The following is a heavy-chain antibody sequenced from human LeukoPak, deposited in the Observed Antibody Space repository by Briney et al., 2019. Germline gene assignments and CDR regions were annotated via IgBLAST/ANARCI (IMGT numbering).Heavy chain of an antibody. D-gene: IGHD1-26*01. V-gene: IGHV3-53*01. CDR1: GFTVSSNY. CDR3: AKDYGKWELPYYFDY. J-gene: IGHJ4*02. Sequence: GGSLRLSCAASGFTVSSNYMSWVRQAPGKGLEWVSVIYSGGTTYYSDSVRGRFTISRDNSKNTLYLQMNSLRAEDTAVYYCAKDYGKWELPYYFDYWGQGTLVTVSS. CDR2: IYSGGTT.